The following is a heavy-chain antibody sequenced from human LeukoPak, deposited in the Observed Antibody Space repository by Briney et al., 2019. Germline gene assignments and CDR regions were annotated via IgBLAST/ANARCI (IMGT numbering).Heavy chain of an antibody. V-gene: IGHV1-3*01. CDR2: INAANGNT. Sequence: ASVKVSCKASGYTFTSYAMHWVRQAPGQRLEWMGWINAANGNTKYSQKFQGRVTITRDTSASTAYMELSSLRSEDTAVYYCARRIGAAAGGRPNAYYFDYWGQGTLVTVSS. J-gene: IGHJ4*02. CDR1: GYTFTSYA. D-gene: IGHD6-13*01. CDR3: ARRIGAAAGGRPNAYYFDY.